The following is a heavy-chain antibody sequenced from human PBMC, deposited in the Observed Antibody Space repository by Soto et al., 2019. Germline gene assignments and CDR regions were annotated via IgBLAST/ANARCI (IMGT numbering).Heavy chain of an antibody. CDR3: AQCLLGVNYYYGMDV. J-gene: IGHJ6*02. Sequence: QVQLVQSGAEVKKPGSSVKVSCKASGGTFSSYAISWVRQAPGQGLEWMGGILPIFGTADYAQKFQGRVTSAADESTSTAYMELSSLRSEDTAVYYCAQCLLGVNYYYGMDVWGQGTTVTVSS. CDR1: GGTFSSYA. V-gene: IGHV1-69*12. D-gene: IGHD3-16*01. CDR2: ILPIFGTA.